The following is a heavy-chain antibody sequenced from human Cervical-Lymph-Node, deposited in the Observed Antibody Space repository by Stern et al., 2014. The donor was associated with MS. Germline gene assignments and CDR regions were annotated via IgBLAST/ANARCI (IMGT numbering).Heavy chain of an antibody. V-gene: IGHV1-46*01. Sequence: QVQLVQSGADVKRSGASVTLSCKASGYSFTDYHIQWVRLAPGHGLEWMGMINPHDGDTGYAQKFQGRVTMTRDTATNTAYMQLSSLRSDDTAVYFCARWGLDKPLVYWGQGTLVTVSS. CDR3: ARWGLDKPLVY. CDR1: GYSFTDYH. D-gene: IGHD2-21*01. CDR2: INPHDGDT. J-gene: IGHJ4*02.